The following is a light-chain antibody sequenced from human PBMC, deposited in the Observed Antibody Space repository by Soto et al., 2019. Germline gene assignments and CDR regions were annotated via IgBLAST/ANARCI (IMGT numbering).Light chain of an antibody. Sequence: QSVLTQPPSVSGAPGQRVTISCTGSSSSIGAGYGVDWYQQFPGTAPRLLIYADDNRPSGVPERFSGSKSGSSASLAITGLLAEDEADYYCQSYDSSLHVVFGGGTKLTVL. CDR1: SSSIGAGYG. V-gene: IGLV1-40*01. CDR2: ADD. J-gene: IGLJ2*01. CDR3: QSYDSSLHVV.